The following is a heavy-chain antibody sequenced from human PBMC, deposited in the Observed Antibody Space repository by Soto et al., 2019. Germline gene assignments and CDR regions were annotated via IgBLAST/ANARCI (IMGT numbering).Heavy chain of an antibody. Sequence: GASVKVSCKASGYTFTSYGISWVRQAPGQGLEWMGWISAYNGNINYAQKLKGRVTMTTDTSTSTAYMELRSLRSDDTAVYYCASPRNWNPRLGMDVWGQGTTVTVSS. CDR1: GYTFTSYG. V-gene: IGHV1-18*01. CDR2: ISAYNGNI. CDR3: ASPRNWNPRLGMDV. D-gene: IGHD1-1*01. J-gene: IGHJ6*02.